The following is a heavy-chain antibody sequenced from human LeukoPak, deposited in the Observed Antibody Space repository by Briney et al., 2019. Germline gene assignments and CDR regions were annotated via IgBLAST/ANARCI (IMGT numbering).Heavy chain of an antibody. CDR3: ARAGYYYGSGSYPIYFDY. D-gene: IGHD3-10*01. Sequence: GASVKVSCKASGYTFTGYYMHWVRQAPGQGLEWMGRINPNSGGTNYAQKFQGRVTMTRDTSISTAYMELSRLRSDDTAVYYCARAGYYYGSGSYPIYFDYWGQGTLVTVSS. CDR1: GYTFTGYY. V-gene: IGHV1-2*06. CDR2: INPNSGGT. J-gene: IGHJ4*02.